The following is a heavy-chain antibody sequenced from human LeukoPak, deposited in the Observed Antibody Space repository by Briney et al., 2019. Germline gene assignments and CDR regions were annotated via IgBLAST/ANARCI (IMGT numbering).Heavy chain of an antibody. CDR1: GFTFDDYA. Sequence: GGSLRLSCAASGFTFDDYAMHWVRQAPGKGLEWVSGISWNSGSIGYADSVKGRFTISRDNSKNTLYLQMNSLRAEDTAVYYCARNQLLPRAEYFQHWGQGTLVTVSS. D-gene: IGHD2-2*01. CDR3: ARNQLLPRAEYFQH. CDR2: ISWNSGSI. V-gene: IGHV3-9*01. J-gene: IGHJ1*01.